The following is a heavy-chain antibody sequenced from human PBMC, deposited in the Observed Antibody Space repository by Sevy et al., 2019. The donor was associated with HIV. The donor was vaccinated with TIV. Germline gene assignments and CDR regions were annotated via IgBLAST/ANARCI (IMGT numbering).Heavy chain of an antibody. D-gene: IGHD1-1*01. V-gene: IGHV3-33*08. CDR3: SSEHNWDDAFDI. Sequence: GGSLRLSCAASGFTFNMYGMHWVRQAPGKGLEWVGQIWYDGSIKKYADSVKGRFTISRDNSKSILYLQMNSLRGEDEAVYFCSSEHNWDDAFDIWGQGTMVTVSS. J-gene: IGHJ3*02. CDR2: IWYDGSIK. CDR1: GFTFNMYG.